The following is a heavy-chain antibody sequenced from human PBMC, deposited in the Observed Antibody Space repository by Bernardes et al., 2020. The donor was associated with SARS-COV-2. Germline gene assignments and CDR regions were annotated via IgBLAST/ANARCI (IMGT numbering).Heavy chain of an antibody. CDR2: IVVGSGDT. V-gene: IGHV1-58*02. CDR3: AADLGYCGGDCFDY. CDR1: GFTFTSSA. Sequence: SVKVSCKASGFTFTSSAMQWVRQARGQRLEWIGWIVVGSGDTNYAQKFQERVTITRDMSTSTAYMELSSLRSEDTAVYYCAADLGYCGGDCFDYWGQGTLVTVSS. J-gene: IGHJ4*02. D-gene: IGHD2-21*01.